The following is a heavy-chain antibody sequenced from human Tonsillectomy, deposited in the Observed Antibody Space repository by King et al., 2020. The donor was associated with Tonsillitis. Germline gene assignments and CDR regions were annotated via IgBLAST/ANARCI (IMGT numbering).Heavy chain of an antibody. D-gene: IGHD2-2*01. CDR3: AKEGYCSSTSCHSDAFDI. V-gene: IGHV3-23*04. Sequence: VQLVESGGGLVQPGGSLRLSCAASAFTFSSYAMSWVRQAPGKGLEWVSAISGSGGSTYYADSVKGRFTISRDNSKNTLYLQMNSLRAEDTAVYYCAKEGYCSSTSCHSDAFDIRGQGTMVTVSS. J-gene: IGHJ3*02. CDR1: AFTFSSYA. CDR2: ISGSGGST.